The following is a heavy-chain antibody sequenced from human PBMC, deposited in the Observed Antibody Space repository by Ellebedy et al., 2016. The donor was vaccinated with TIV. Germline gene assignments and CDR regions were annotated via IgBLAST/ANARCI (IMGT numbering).Heavy chain of an antibody. CDR1: GFTFDAYG. J-gene: IGHJ4*02. D-gene: IGHD3-22*01. V-gene: IGHV3-30*18. CDR3: AKDAGRESYYPFLSYYFDY. CDR2: ISYDGSNK. Sequence: GGSLRLXXAASGFTFDAYGMHWVRQAPGKGLEWVAVISYDGSNKYYADSMKGRLTVSRDNSKRTLYLQMNSLRAEDTAVYYCAKDAGRESYYPFLSYYFDYWGRGTLVTVSS.